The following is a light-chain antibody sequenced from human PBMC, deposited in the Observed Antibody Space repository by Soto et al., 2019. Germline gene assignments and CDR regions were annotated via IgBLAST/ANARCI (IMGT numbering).Light chain of an antibody. V-gene: IGLV2-14*01. Sequence: QSALTQPASVSGSPGQSITISCAGTSSDIGSYNYVSWYQQHPGKDPKLMISEVSNRPSGVSNRFSGSKSGNTASLTISGLQAEDEADYYCSSYTRSSTLVFGGGTKLTVL. CDR3: SSYTRSSTLV. CDR2: EVS. J-gene: IGLJ2*01. CDR1: SSDIGSYNY.